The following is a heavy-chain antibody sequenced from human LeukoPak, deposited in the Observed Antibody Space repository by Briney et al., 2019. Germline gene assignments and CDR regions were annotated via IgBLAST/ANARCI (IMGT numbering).Heavy chain of an antibody. CDR3: ARVRYYGSGSYRNTHAFDI. Sequence: GGSLRLSCAASGFTFSSYAMSWVRQAPGKGLVWVSRINSDGSSTSYADSVKGRFTISRDNAKNTLHLQMNSLRAEDTAVYYCARVRYYGSGSYRNTHAFDIWGQGTMVTVSS. V-gene: IGHV3-74*01. CDR2: INSDGSST. D-gene: IGHD3-10*01. J-gene: IGHJ3*02. CDR1: GFTFSSYA.